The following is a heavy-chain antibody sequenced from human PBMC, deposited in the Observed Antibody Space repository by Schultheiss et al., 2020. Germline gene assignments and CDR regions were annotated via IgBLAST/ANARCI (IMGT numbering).Heavy chain of an antibody. Sequence: ASVKVSCKASGYTFTGHYLHWVRQAPGQGLEWMGRIDPNSGVTDYARKFQGRVTMTRDTSISTAYMELSRVRSDDTALYYCARTYDILTYDYWGQGTLVTVPS. J-gene: IGHJ4*02. CDR3: ARTYDILTYDY. CDR1: GYTFTGHY. CDR2: IDPNSGVT. D-gene: IGHD3-9*01. V-gene: IGHV1-2*06.